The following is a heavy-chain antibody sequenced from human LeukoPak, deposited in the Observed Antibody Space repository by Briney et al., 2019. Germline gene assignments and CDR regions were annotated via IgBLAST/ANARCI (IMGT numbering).Heavy chain of an antibody. CDR1: GYTFTSYD. D-gene: IGHD5-12*01. CDR2: MNPNSGNT. Sequence: ASVKVSCKASGYTFTSYDINWLRQATGQGPEWMGWMNPNSGNTGYAQKFQGRVTITRNTSMSTAYLELSSLRSEDTAMYYCAIRTPVDIVATLGERVKKGLDYWGQGTLVTVSS. V-gene: IGHV1-8*01. J-gene: IGHJ4*02. CDR3: AIRTPVDIVATLGERVKKGLDY.